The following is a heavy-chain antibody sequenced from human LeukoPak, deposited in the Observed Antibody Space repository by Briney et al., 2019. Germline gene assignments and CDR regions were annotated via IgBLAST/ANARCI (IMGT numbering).Heavy chain of an antibody. CDR1: DGSVSSGGYY. D-gene: IGHD2-15*01. CDR3: ARGVIYLGYYFDY. Sequence: SETLSLTCTVSDGSVSSGGYYWSWVRQPPGKGLEWLGYIYNSGSTNYNPSLKSRVTMSVETSKNQFSLKLSSVTAADSAVFYCARGVIYLGYYFDYWGQGTLVTVSS. CDR2: IYNSGST. J-gene: IGHJ4*02. V-gene: IGHV4-61*08.